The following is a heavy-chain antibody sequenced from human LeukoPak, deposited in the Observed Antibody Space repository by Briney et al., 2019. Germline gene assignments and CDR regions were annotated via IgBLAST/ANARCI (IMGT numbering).Heavy chain of an antibody. CDR1: GFTFNTYA. CDR2: ISGSGDTT. D-gene: IGHD4-17*01. J-gene: IGHJ3*02. CDR3: AKDRVGVAGATVTTAFDI. Sequence: PGGSLRLSCAASGFTFNTYAMSWVRQAPGKGLEWVSPISGSGDTTYYADSVKGRFTISRDNSKNTLYLQMNSLRAEDTAVYYCAKDRVGVAGATVTTAFDIWGQGTMVTVSS. V-gene: IGHV3-23*01.